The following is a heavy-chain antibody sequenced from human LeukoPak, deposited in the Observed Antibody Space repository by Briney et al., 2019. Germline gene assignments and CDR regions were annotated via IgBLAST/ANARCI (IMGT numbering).Heavy chain of an antibody. CDR1: GFTFSSYA. D-gene: IGHD1-26*01. Sequence: GGSLRLSCAASGFTFSSYAMNWVRQAPGEGLEWVSAVRGSDAGTSYADSVKGRFTISRDNSKNTLYLQMNSLRAEDTAVYYCAKNRGGSYYSGSDYWGQGTLDTVSS. CDR3: AKNRGGSYYSGSDY. J-gene: IGHJ4*02. CDR2: VRGSDAGT. V-gene: IGHV3-23*01.